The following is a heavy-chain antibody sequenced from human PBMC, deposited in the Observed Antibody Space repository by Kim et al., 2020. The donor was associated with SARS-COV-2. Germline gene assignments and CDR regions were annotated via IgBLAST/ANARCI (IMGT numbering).Heavy chain of an antibody. CDR3: ARDSRGSYDS. Sequence: GGSLRPSCAASGFTISKFAIQWVRQAPGVGLEYVSTIRSDGVTNYINSVKDRFSVSRDDSKNTVYLQMDRLRVEDMAVYYCARDSRGSYDSWGQGTLVT. V-gene: IGHV3-64*01. D-gene: IGHD1-26*01. CDR1: GFTISKFA. CDR2: IRSDGVT. J-gene: IGHJ5*01.